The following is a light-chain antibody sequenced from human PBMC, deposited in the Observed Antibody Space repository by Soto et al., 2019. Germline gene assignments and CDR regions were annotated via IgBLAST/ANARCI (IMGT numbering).Light chain of an antibody. CDR2: AAY. J-gene: IGKJ1*01. Sequence: DIQMTQSPSSLSASVGDTVTITCRASQSINSYLNWYQQKPGKAPKLLIYAAYTLGSGAPSRFSGSGSGTYFTLTISNLHPEDYASYYCQQSYSAPRTFGQGTKVEIK. CDR3: QQSYSAPRT. V-gene: IGKV1-39*01. CDR1: QSINSY.